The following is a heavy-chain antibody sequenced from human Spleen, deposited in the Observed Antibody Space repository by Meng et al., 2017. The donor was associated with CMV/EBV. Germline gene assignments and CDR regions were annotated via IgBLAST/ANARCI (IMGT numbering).Heavy chain of an antibody. CDR1: GFTFSHYN. D-gene: IGHD3-22*01. CDR2: IWYDESNE. CDR3: ARVPGGYAFPYYYGMDV. J-gene: IGHJ6*02. V-gene: IGHV3-33*01. Sequence: GESLKISCAASGFTFSHYNMHWVRQAPGKGLEWVAVIWYDESNEYYGDSVKGRFTVSRDNSKDTMYLQMNSLRAEDTAVYYCARVPGGYAFPYYYGMDVWGQGTTVTVSS.